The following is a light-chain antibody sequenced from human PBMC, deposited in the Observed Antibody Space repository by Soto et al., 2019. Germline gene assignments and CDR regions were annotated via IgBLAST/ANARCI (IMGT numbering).Light chain of an antibody. CDR3: QQFDDSVT. CDR1: QSVSNNY. Sequence: EIELTPSPGTMSLSPGERATLSCRASQSVSNNYLAWYHQKPGQAPRLLIYGTSDRATGTPDRFSGSGSGTDFTLTISRLEPEDSAVYYCQQFDDSVTFGQGTRLEIK. V-gene: IGKV3-20*01. J-gene: IGKJ5*01. CDR2: GTS.